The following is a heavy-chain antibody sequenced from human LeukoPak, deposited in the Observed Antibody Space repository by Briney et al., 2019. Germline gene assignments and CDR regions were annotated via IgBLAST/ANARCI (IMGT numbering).Heavy chain of an antibody. Sequence: GGSLRLSCAASGFTFSSYWMHWVRQAPGKGLVWVSRINSDGSSTSYADSVKGRFTISRDNAKNSLYLQMNSLRVEDTAVYYCARGVGLGGWFDPWGQGTLVTVSS. CDR3: ARGVGLGGWFDP. CDR1: GFTFSSYW. V-gene: IGHV3-74*01. CDR2: INSDGSST. D-gene: IGHD3-16*01. J-gene: IGHJ5*02.